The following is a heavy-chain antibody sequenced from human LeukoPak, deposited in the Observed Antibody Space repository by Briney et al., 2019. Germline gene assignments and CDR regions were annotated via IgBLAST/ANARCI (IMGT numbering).Heavy chain of an antibody. D-gene: IGHD3-10*01. CDR1: GGSISSGGYY. J-gene: IGHJ5*02. Sequence: SETLSLTCTVSGGSISSGGYYWSWIRQHPGKGLEWIGYIYYSGSTYYNPSLKSRVTISVDTSKNQFSLKLSSVTAADTAVYYCARAPEGYYYGSGSHRNWFDPWGQGTLVTVSS. CDR2: IYYSGST. V-gene: IGHV4-31*03. CDR3: ARAPEGYYYGSGSHRNWFDP.